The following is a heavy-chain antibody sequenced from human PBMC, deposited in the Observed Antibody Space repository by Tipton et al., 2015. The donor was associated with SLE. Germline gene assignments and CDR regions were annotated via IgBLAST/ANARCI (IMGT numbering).Heavy chain of an antibody. J-gene: IGHJ6*03. V-gene: IGHV4-59*01. Sequence: LRLSCTVSGGSISSYYWSWIRQPPGKGLEWIGYIYYSGSTNYNPSLKSRVTISVDASKNQFSLKLSSVTAADTAVYYCARAGLATSSYYYMDVWGKGTTVTVSS. CDR2: IYYSGST. CDR1: GGSISSYY. D-gene: IGHD5-12*01. CDR3: ARAGLATSSYYYMDV.